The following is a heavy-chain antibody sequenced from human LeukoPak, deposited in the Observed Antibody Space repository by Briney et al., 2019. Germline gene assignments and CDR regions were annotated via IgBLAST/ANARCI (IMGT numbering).Heavy chain of an antibody. D-gene: IGHD6-19*01. Sequence: SETLSLTCTVSGGSISSSSYYWGWIRQPPGRGLEWIGSIYYSGSTYYNPSLKSRVTISVDTSKNQFSLKLSSVTAADTAVYYCARVAFRGGWYFDYWGQGTLVTVSS. J-gene: IGHJ4*02. CDR3: ARVAFRGGWYFDY. CDR1: GGSISSSSYY. CDR2: IYYSGST. V-gene: IGHV4-39*07.